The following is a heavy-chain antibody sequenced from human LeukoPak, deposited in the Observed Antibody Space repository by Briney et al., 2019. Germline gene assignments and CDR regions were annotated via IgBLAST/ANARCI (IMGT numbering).Heavy chain of an antibody. J-gene: IGHJ6*03. CDR1: GFTFSDYY. V-gene: IGHV3-11*04. CDR3: ARNFGYCGGDCYSAYYYYYYMDV. Sequence: GGSLRLSCAASGFTFSDYYMSWIRQAPGKGLEWVSYISSSGSTIYYADSVKGRFTISRDNAKNSLYLQMNSLRAEDTAVYYCARNFGYCGGDCYSAYYYYYYMDVWGKGTALTVSS. CDR2: ISSSGSTI. D-gene: IGHD2-21*02.